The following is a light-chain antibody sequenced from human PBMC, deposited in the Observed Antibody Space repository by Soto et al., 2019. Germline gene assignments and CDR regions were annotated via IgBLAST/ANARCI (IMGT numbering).Light chain of an antibody. Sequence: DIVMTQSPDSLAVSLGERATINCKSCQSVLYSADNKNYLTWYQQKPGQPPKLLIYWASTRESGVHDRFSGSGSGTDFTLTISSLQAEDVAVYYCHHYGGSQYTFCQGTKLEI. V-gene: IGKV4-1*01. CDR1: QSVLYSADNKNY. CDR2: WAS. CDR3: HHYGGSQYT. J-gene: IGKJ2*01.